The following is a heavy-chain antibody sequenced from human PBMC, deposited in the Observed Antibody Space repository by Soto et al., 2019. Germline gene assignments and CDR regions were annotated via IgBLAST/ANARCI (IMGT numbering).Heavy chain of an antibody. CDR1: GFTFSTYA. J-gene: IGHJ2*01. CDR3: AKRSPMSAAGPHWYFDL. D-gene: IGHD6-13*01. Sequence: EVQLLESGGGLVQPGGSLRLSCAASGFTFSTYAVNWVRQAPGKGLEWVSAISGSGGTTYYADSVKGRFTISRDNSKRTLYLQMDSLRAEDTAVYYCAKRSPMSAAGPHWYFDLWGRGTLVTVSS. CDR2: ISGSGGTT. V-gene: IGHV3-23*01.